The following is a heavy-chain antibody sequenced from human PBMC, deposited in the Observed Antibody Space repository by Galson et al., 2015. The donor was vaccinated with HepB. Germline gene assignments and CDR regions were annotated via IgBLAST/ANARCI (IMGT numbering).Heavy chain of an antibody. CDR3: ARDHGYSYGYGFDY. CDR1: GFTFSSYA. CDR2: ISSSSSYT. V-gene: IGHV3-11*06. D-gene: IGHD5-18*01. J-gene: IGHJ4*02. Sequence: SLRLSCAASGFTFSSYAMSWIRQAPGKGLEWVSYISSSSSYTNYADSVKGRFTISRDNAKNSLYLQMNSLRAEDTAVYYCARDHGYSYGYGFDYWGQGTLVTVSS.